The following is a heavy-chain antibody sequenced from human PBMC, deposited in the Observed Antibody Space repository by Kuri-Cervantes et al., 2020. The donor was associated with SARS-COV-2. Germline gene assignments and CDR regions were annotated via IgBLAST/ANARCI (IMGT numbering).Heavy chain of an antibody. CDR2: ISGSGGST. D-gene: IGHD1-26*01. V-gene: IGHV3-23*01. CDR3: AKTAGSGSYHYYYYYMDV. J-gene: IGHJ6*03. CDR1: GFTFSSYE. Sequence: GESLKISCAASGFTFSSYEMNWVRQAPGKGLEWVSAISGSGGSTYYADSVKGRFTISRDNSKNTLYLQMNSLRAEDTAVYYCAKTAGSGSYHYYYYYMDVWGKGTTVTVSS.